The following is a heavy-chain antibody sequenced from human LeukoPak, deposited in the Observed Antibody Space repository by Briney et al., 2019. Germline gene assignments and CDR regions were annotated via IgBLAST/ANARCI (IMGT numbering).Heavy chain of an antibody. CDR1: GGTFSSYA. J-gene: IGHJ4*02. Sequence: SVKVSCKASGGTFSSYAISWVRQAPGQGLEWMGRIIPIFGIANYAQKFQGRVTITADKSTSTAYIELSSLRSEDTAVYYCARARGGSYFDYWGQGTLVTVSS. V-gene: IGHV1-69*04. CDR2: IIPIFGIA. D-gene: IGHD3-16*01. CDR3: ARARGGSYFDY.